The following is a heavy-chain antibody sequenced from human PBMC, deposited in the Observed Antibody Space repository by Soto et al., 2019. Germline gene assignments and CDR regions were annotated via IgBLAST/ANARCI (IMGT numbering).Heavy chain of an antibody. D-gene: IGHD6-13*01. V-gene: IGHV4-59*08. CDR3: ARHKTIGAAAGKGWFDP. CDR1: GGSISSYY. Sequence: SETLSLTCTVSGGSISSYYWSWIRQPPGKGLEWIGYIYYSGSTNYNPSLKSRVTISVDTSKNQFSLKLTYVTAADTAMYYCARHKTIGAAAGKGWFDPWGQGTLVTVSS. CDR2: IYYSGST. J-gene: IGHJ5*02.